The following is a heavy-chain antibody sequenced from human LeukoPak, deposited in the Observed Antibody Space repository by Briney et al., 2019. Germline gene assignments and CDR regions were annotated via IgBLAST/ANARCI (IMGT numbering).Heavy chain of an antibody. J-gene: IGHJ4*02. CDR3: AKNVGSRGYYPLDY. D-gene: IGHD3-22*01. CDR2: VSGGGGST. Sequence: GGSLRLSCAASGFTFSSYAMSWVRQAPGKGLELGSAVSGGGGSTYFADSVKGRFTISRDNSKNTLYLQMNSLRAEDTAVYYCAKNVGSRGYYPLDYWGQGTLVTVSS. V-gene: IGHV3-23*01. CDR1: GFTFSSYA.